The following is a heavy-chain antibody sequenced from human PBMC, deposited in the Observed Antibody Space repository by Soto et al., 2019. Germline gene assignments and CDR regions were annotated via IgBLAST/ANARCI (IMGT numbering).Heavy chain of an antibody. Sequence: TLSLTCTVSGGSVGSGGYYWSWIRQHPGKGLEWVEDISSGGTTYYNPSLKSRVTMSVDTSKNHFSLKLSSVTAADTAVYYCARIPYSSGSSGYFPFDIWGQGALVTVSS. J-gene: IGHJ4*02. CDR3: ARIPYSSGSSGYFPFDI. V-gene: IGHV4-31*03. CDR1: GGSVGSGGYY. D-gene: IGHD3-22*01. CDR2: ISSGGTT.